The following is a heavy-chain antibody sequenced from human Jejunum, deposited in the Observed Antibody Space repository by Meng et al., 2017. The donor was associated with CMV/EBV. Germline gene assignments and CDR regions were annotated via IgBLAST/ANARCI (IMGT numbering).Heavy chain of an antibody. V-gene: IGHV3-21*01. CDR1: SYS. Sequence: SYSMTWVRPAPGKGLEWVSSISSSSSYIYYAGSVKGRFTISRDNAKNSLYLQMNSLRAEDTAVYYCARDSQRITIFGVDNYGMDVWGQGTTVTVSS. CDR2: ISSSSSYI. J-gene: IGHJ6*02. D-gene: IGHD3-3*01. CDR3: ARDSQRITIFGVDNYGMDV.